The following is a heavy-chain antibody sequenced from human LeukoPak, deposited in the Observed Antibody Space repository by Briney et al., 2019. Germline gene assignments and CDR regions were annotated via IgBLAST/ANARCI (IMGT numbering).Heavy chain of an antibody. CDR1: GFTFSTYA. Sequence: GGSLRLSCAASGFTFSTYAVSWVRQAPGKGLEWVSAISGSADSTYYADSVKGQFAISRDNSKNTLYLQMNSLRAEDTAVYFCAKDRARGGTTDFDYWGQGTLVTVSS. J-gene: IGHJ4*02. CDR3: AKDRARGGTTDFDY. V-gene: IGHV3-23*01. D-gene: IGHD1-7*01. CDR2: ISGSADST.